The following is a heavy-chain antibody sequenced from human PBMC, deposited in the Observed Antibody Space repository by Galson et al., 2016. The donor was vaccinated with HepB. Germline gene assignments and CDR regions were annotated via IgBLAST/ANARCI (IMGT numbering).Heavy chain of an antibody. CDR3: ARSIGHSMVDVY. J-gene: IGHJ1*01. CDR2: ISSSSSII. Sequence: SLRLSCAASGFTFSIYTMNWVRQAPGKGLEWVSSISSSSSIIYYADSLEGRFTISRDNAKKSLYLQLNSMRNEDTAVYYCARSIGHSMVDVYWGQGTLVTVSS. CDR1: GFTFSIYT. D-gene: IGHD2-8*01. V-gene: IGHV3-21*01.